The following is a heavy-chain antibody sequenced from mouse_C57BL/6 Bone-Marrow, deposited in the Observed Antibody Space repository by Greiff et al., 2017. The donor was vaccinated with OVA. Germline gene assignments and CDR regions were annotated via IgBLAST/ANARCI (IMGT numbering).Heavy chain of an antibody. Sequence: QVQLKESGAELVKPGASVKLSCKASGYTFTSYWMHWVKQRPGQGLEWIGMIHPNSGSTNYNEKFKSKATLTVDKSSSTAYMQLSSLTSEDSAVYYCARDLLWPFAYWGQGTLVTVSA. CDR1: GYTFTSYW. D-gene: IGHD2-1*01. V-gene: IGHV1-64*01. CDR2: IHPNSGST. J-gene: IGHJ3*01. CDR3: ARDLLWPFAY.